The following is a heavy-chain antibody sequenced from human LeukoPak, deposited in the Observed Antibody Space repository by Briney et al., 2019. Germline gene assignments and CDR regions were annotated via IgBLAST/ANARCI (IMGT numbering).Heavy chain of an antibody. CDR3: AKVSGDY. CDR2: IYYSGST. Sequence: SETLSLTCTVSGGSICSYYWGWIRQPPGKGLEWIGYIYYSGSTNYNPSLKSRVTISVDTSKNQFSLKLSSVAAGHTAVYYCAKVSGDYWGQRTLVTVSS. CDR1: GGSICSYY. J-gene: IGHJ4*02. D-gene: IGHD5/OR15-5a*01. V-gene: IGHV4-59*01.